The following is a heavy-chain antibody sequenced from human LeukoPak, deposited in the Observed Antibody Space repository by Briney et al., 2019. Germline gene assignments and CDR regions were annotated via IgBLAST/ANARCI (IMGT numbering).Heavy chain of an antibody. CDR2: VYDNDIS. CDR1: GASIRSYF. J-gene: IGHJ3*02. CDR3: ARGLVLVTDDAFDI. Sequence: PSETLSLTCSVSGASIRSYFWSWIRQSPGKGLEWIGYVYDNDISNFNPSLESRVTILVDRSKSQFSLKLRSVTAADTAVYYCARGLVLVTDDAFDIWGPGTMVTVSS. D-gene: IGHD2-15*01. V-gene: IGHV4-59*01.